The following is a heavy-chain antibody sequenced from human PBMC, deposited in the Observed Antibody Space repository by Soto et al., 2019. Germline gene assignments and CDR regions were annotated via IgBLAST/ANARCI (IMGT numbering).Heavy chain of an antibody. Sequence: ASVKVSCKSSGYTFSDFYIRWVRQAPGQGLDWMGWINPFKGDTNSAARFQDRVTMTTDTSTRTAYMELRSLRSDDTAVYYCARVKVPAAILGAFDLWGQGTLVTVSS. V-gene: IGHV1-18*01. D-gene: IGHD2-2*02. J-gene: IGHJ3*01. CDR2: INPFKGDT. CDR3: ARVKVPAAILGAFDL. CDR1: GYTFSDFY.